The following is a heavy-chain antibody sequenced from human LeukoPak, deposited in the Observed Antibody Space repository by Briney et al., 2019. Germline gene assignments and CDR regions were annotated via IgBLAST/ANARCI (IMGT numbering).Heavy chain of an antibody. CDR3: ARSLTAAAGDY. Sequence: GAPLHISGKSSGYRFIAYWSGWVRQLPGRGLEWMPIIYTADADIRYNPSFQGRVTISADNAISNAYLQWSTCKASDTAMYYCARSLTAAAGDYWGQGTLVTVSS. CDR2: IYTADADI. V-gene: IGHV5-51*01. CDR1: GYRFIAYW. J-gene: IGHJ4*02. D-gene: IGHD6-25*01.